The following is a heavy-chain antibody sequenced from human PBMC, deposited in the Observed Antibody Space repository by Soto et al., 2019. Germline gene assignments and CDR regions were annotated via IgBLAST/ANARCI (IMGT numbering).Heavy chain of an antibody. J-gene: IGHJ4*02. CDR1: GFTFSCVS. CDR2: ISSASSET. Sequence: GGSLRLSCEASGFTFSCVSMNWVRQVPGKGLEWVASISSASSETWYADSVKGRFIISRDNAQNSLFLRMNTLRPEDSAIYYCARVAYWGPGTQVTVSS. CDR3: ARVAY. V-gene: IGHV3-21*01.